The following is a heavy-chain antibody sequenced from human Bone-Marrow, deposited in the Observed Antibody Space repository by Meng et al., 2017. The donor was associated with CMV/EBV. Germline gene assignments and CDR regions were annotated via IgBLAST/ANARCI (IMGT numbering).Heavy chain of an antibody. CDR2: IRYDGSNK. D-gene: IGHD6-13*01. Sequence: FTCSGYGMHGVRQAPGRGLEWVAFIRYDGSNKYYADSVKGRFTSSRDKSKNTLYLQMNSLRAEDTAVYYCAKDPYSSSWGMDWFDPWGQGTLVTVSS. J-gene: IGHJ5*02. CDR1: FTCSGYG. V-gene: IGHV3-30*02. CDR3: AKDPYSSSWGMDWFDP.